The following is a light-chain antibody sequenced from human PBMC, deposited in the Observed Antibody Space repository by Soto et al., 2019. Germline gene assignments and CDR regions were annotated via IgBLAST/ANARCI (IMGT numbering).Light chain of an antibody. Sequence: QSVLTQPASVSGSPGQSITIFCTGTSSDVGAYKFVSWYRHHPGRAPQVMIYEVTNRPSGVSSRFSGSKSGNTASLTISGHQPEDEGDYYCSSYSSTSTPWVFGGGTKLTVL. CDR1: SSDVGAYKF. CDR2: EVT. J-gene: IGLJ3*02. CDR3: SSYSSTSTPWV. V-gene: IGLV2-14*01.